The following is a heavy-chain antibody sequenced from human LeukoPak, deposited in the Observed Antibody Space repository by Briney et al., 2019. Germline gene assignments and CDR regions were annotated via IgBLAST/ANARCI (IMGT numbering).Heavy chain of an antibody. D-gene: IGHD5-18*01. CDR1: GLFVSSDY. CDR2: IYSGGKT. CDR3: ARDQRELDTAMADAFDI. Sequence: GGSLRLSCAVSGLFVSSDYMTWVRQAPGKGLEWVSLIYSGGKTYYTDSVKGRFTISRDNAKNSLYLQMNSLRAEDTAVYYCARDQRELDTAMADAFDIWGQGTMVTVSS. V-gene: IGHV3-53*01. J-gene: IGHJ3*02.